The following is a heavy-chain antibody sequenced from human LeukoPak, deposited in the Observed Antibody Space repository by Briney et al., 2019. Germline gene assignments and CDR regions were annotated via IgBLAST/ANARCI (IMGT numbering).Heavy chain of an antibody. CDR2: ISAYNGNT. D-gene: IGHD3-9*01. CDR1: GYTFTSYG. V-gene: IGHV1-18*01. CDR3: ARASASYGGILTGYYHMDV. Sequence: ASVKVSCKASGYTFTSYGISWVRQAPGQGLEWMGWISAYNGNTNYAQKLQGRVTMTTDTSTSTAYMELRSLRSDDTAVYYCARASASYGGILTGYYHMDVWGKGTKVTGSS. J-gene: IGHJ6*03.